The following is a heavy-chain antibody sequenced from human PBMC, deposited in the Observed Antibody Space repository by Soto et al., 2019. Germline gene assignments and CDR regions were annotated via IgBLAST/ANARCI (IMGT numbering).Heavy chain of an antibody. CDR2: IYHGGST. D-gene: IGHD6-19*01. CDR1: GGSISSSNW. CDR3: ARVAVAGSYLDY. V-gene: IGHV4-4*02. J-gene: IGHJ4*02. Sequence: QVQLQESGPGLVMASGTLSLTCAVSGGSISSSNWWSWVRQPPGKGLEWIGEIYHGGSTNYNPSLRSRVTISVDKSKDQFSLKLSSVTAADTAVYYCARVAVAGSYLDYWGQGTLVTVSS.